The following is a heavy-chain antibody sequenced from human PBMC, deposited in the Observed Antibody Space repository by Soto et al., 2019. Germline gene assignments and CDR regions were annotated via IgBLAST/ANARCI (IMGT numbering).Heavy chain of an antibody. CDR1: GGSISSSSYY. CDR2: IYYSGST. CDR3: ARRRISYDSSGYYRAYNWFDP. Sequence: SETLSLTCTVSGGSISSSSYYWGWIRQPPGKGLEWIGSIYYSGSTYYNTSLKSRVTISVDTSKNQFSLKLSSVTAADTAVYYCARRRISYDSSGYYRAYNWFDPWGQGTLVTVVL. V-gene: IGHV4-39*01. J-gene: IGHJ5*02. D-gene: IGHD3-22*01.